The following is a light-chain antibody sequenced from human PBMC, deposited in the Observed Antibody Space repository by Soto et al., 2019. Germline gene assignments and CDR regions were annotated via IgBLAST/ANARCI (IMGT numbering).Light chain of an antibody. Sequence: DIQLTQSPIALSASVGDRVTITCRASQSIRSWLAWYQQKPGKAPNLLIYKASTLQSGVPLRFSGSESGTEFTLTISSVQPDDLGIYYCQQYYSYPRTFGQGTKVELK. CDR1: QSIRSW. J-gene: IGKJ1*01. CDR2: KAS. CDR3: QQYYSYPRT. V-gene: IGKV1-5*03.